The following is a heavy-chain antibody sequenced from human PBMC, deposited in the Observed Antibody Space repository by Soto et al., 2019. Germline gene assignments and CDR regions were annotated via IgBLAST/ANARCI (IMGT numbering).Heavy chain of an antibody. D-gene: IGHD3-3*01. CDR2: IYYSGST. Sequence: SETLSLTCTVSGGSISSGDYYWSWIRQPPGKGLEWIGYIYYSGSTYYNPSLKSRVTISVDTSKNQFSLKLSSVTAADTAVYYCARGALRYDFWSGYYRYYYYGMDVWGQGTTVTVSS. J-gene: IGHJ6*02. V-gene: IGHV4-30-4*01. CDR3: ARGALRYDFWSGYYRYYYYGMDV. CDR1: GGSISSGDYY.